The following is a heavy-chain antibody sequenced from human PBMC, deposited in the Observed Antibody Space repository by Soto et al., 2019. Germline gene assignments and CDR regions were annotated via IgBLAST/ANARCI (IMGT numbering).Heavy chain of an antibody. Sequence: GASVKVSCKASGFTFTSSAVQWVRQARGQRHEWIGWIVVGSGNTNYAQKFQERVTITRDMSTSTAYMELSSLRSEDTAVYYCAADQITIFGVVINYYYYGMDVWGQGTTVTVSS. J-gene: IGHJ6*02. CDR3: AADQITIFGVVINYYYYGMDV. CDR1: GFTFTSSA. V-gene: IGHV1-58*01. CDR2: IVVGSGNT. D-gene: IGHD3-3*01.